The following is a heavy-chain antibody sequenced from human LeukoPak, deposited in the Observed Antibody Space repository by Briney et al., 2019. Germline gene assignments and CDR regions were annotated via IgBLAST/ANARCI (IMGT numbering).Heavy chain of an antibody. CDR2: IYHSGCT. Sequence: SETLSLTCTVSGYSISSGYYWGWIRQPPGKGLEWIGSIYHSGCTYYNPSLKSRVTISVDTSKNQFSLKLSSVTAADTAVYYCARYGAVATGDWFDPWGQGTLVTVSS. D-gene: IGHD5-12*01. V-gene: IGHV4-38-2*02. CDR3: ARYGAVATGDWFDP. CDR1: GYSISSGYY. J-gene: IGHJ5*02.